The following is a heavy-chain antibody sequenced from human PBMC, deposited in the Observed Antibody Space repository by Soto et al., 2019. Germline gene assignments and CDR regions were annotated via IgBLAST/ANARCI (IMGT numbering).Heavy chain of an antibody. J-gene: IGHJ2*01. V-gene: IGHV4-34*01. CDR3: ARALRAVRL. CDR2: INHSGST. D-gene: IGHD4-17*01. Sequence: SETLSLTCAVYGGSFSGYYWSWIRQPPGKGLEWIGEINHSGSTNYNPSLKSRVTISVDTSKNQFSLKLSSVTAADTAVYYCARALRAVRLWGRGTLVTVSS. CDR1: GGSFSGYY.